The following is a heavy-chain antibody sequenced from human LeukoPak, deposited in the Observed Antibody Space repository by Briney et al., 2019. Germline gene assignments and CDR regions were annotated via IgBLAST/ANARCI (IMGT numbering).Heavy chain of an antibody. V-gene: IGHV3-7*03. J-gene: IGHJ4*02. CDR1: GFTFSSYW. CDR3: AKDSVAVTGTGNIDY. D-gene: IGHD6-19*01. Sequence: PGGSLRLSCAASGFTFSSYWMSWVRQAPGKGLEWEANIKQDGSEKYYVDSVKGRFTISRDNSKNSLYLQMNSLRAEDTALYYCAKDSVAVTGTGNIDYWGQGTLVTVSS. CDR2: IKQDGSEK.